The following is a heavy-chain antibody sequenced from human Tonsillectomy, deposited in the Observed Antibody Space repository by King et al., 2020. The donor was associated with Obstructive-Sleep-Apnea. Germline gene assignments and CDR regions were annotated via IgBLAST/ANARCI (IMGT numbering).Heavy chain of an antibody. CDR1: GYTFTSYD. J-gene: IGHJ6*02. D-gene: IGHD2-2*01. CDR2: MKPNSVNT. CDR3: ASFVVVPAAWDYYYYYGMDV. V-gene: IGHV1-8*01. Sequence: QLVQSWAEVKKPGASVKVSCKASGYTFTSYDINWVRQATGQGLEWMGWMKPNSVNTGYAQKLQGRVTRNRNTSIRTAYMERSSLRSEDTAVYYCASFVVVPAAWDYYYYYGMDVWGQGTTVTVSS.